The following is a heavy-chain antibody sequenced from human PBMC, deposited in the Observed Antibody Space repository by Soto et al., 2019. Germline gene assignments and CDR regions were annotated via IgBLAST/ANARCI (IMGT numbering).Heavy chain of an antibody. CDR1: GYTFTGYY. D-gene: IGHD3-3*01. Sequence: ASVKVSCKASGYTFTGYYMHWVRQAPGQGLEWMGWINPNSGGTNYAQKFQGWVTMTRDTSISTAYMELSRLRSDDTAVYYCARASYYDFWSGYFDYWGRGTLVTVSS. J-gene: IGHJ4*02. V-gene: IGHV1-2*04. CDR3: ARASYYDFWSGYFDY. CDR2: INPNSGGT.